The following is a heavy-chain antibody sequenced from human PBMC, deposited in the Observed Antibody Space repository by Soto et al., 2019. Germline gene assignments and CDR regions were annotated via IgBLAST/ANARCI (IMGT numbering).Heavy chain of an antibody. V-gene: IGHV3-13*01. Sequence: EVQLVESGGDLVQPGGSLRLSCAASGFTFSSYDFHWVRQATGKGLEWVSGIGTAGDTYYAGSVKGRFIMSRENAKNSLNLQMNSLRAGDAAVYYCTRGADGFDYWGQGSRVTVSS. CDR2: IGTAGDT. CDR3: TRGADGFDY. CDR1: GFTFSSYD. D-gene: IGHD3-16*01. J-gene: IGHJ4*02.